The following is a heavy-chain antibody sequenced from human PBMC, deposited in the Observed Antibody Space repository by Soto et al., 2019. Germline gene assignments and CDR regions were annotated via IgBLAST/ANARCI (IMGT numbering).Heavy chain of an antibody. J-gene: IGHJ5*02. CDR2: INPGYPAGRST. CDR1: GYALTTFF. V-gene: IGHV1-46*01. CDR3: ARAGYCSSTSCYTLDVRFDP. D-gene: IGHD2-2*02. Sequence: ASVKGSCKAAGYALTTFFMHWVRQAPGQGLEWMGVINPGYPAGRSTTYAQKFQGRVTMTTDTSTSTVYMELSRLRSEDTAVYYCARAGYCSSTSCYTLDVRFDPWGQGTLVTVSS.